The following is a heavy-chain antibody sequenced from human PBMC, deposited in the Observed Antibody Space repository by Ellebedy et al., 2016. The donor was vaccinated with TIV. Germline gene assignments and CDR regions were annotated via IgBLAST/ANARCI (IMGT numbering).Heavy chain of an antibody. J-gene: IGHJ4*02. D-gene: IGHD6-19*01. CDR1: GGTFSRYS. CDR2: IIPISGSA. Sequence: AASVKVSCKAPGGTFSRYSINWVRQAPGQGLEYMGGIIPISGSANYAQKFQGRVTITADESTSTAYKELSSLRSEDTAIYYCARGGDSSGWYYYLDFWGQGTLVTVSS. V-gene: IGHV1-69*13. CDR3: ARGGDSSGWYYYLDF.